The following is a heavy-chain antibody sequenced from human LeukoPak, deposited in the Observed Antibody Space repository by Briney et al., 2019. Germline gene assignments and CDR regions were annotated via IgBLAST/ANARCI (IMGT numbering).Heavy chain of an antibody. D-gene: IGHD6-25*01. CDR2: IYSGGST. CDR1: GFTFSSNY. J-gene: IGHJ4*02. Sequence: GGSLRLSCAASGFTFSSNYMNWVRQAPGKGLEWVSVIYSGGSTCYADSVKGRFTISRDSSKNTLYLQMNTLRAEDTAVYYCARESSGYYFDYWGQGTLVTVSS. CDR3: ARESSGYYFDY. V-gene: IGHV3-53*01.